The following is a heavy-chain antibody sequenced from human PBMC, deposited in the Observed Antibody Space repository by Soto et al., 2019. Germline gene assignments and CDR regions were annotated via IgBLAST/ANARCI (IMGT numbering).Heavy chain of an antibody. CDR1: GGSISSSSYC. CDR2: IYYSGST. Sequence: SETLSLTCTVSGGSISSSSYCWGWIRQPPGKGLEWIGSIYYSGSTYYNPSLKSRVTISVDTSKNQFSLKLSSVTAADTAVYYCARHRGSSRVRFDPWGQGTLVTAPQ. J-gene: IGHJ5*02. D-gene: IGHD6-13*01. CDR3: ARHRGSSRVRFDP. V-gene: IGHV4-39*01.